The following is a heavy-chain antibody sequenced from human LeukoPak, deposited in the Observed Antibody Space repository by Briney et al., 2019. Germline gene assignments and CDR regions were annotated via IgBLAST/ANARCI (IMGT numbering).Heavy chain of an antibody. CDR3: AKSKTLYSYDSSGYIDY. Sequence: GGSLRLSCAASGFTFSSYAMHWVRQAPGKGLEWVAVISYDGSNKYYADSVKGRFTISRDNSKNTLYLQMNSLRAEDTAVYYCAKSKTLYSYDSSGYIDYWGQGTLVTVSS. CDR1: GFTFSSYA. J-gene: IGHJ4*02. V-gene: IGHV3-30-3*01. D-gene: IGHD3-22*01. CDR2: ISYDGSNK.